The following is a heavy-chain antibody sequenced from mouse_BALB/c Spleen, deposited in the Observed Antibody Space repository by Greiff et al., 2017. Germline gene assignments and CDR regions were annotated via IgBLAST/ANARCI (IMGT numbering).Heavy chain of an antibody. D-gene: IGHD2-3*01. V-gene: IGHV1-69*02. CDR1: GYTFTSYW. CDR2: IYPSDSYT. J-gene: IGHJ4*01. CDR3: CRGGDGDAMDY. Sequence: QVQLQQPGAELVRPGASVKLSCKASGYTFTSYWINWVKQRPGQGLEWIGNIYPSDSYTNYNQKFKDKATLTVDKSSSTAYMQLSSPTSEDSAVYYCCRGGDGDAMDYWGQGTSVTVSS.